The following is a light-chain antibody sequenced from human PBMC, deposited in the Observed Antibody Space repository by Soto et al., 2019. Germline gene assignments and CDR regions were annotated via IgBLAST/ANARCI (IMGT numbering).Light chain of an antibody. CDR2: IDN. J-gene: IGLJ2*01. Sequence: QAVLTQPPSASGTPGQRVSISCSGSTSNIGSQTVNWYQRLPGTAPKLLIYIDNQRPSGVPDRFSGSKSGTSASLASSGLQSEDEADYFCASWDDSLNGPVFGGGTKLTVL. CDR3: ASWDDSLNGPV. V-gene: IGLV1-44*01. CDR1: TSNIGSQT.